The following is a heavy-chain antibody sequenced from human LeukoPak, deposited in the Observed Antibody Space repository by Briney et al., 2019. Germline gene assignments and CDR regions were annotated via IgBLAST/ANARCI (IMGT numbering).Heavy chain of an antibody. V-gene: IGHV4-34*01. Sequence: SETLSLTCTVNGGTFSDYNWNWIRQPPGKGLEWIGQITHSGSTNYNPSLKSRVTVSLDTSKKHLSLKLNSVTAADTAVYYCARVGASAFGIWGPGTMVTVSS. CDR2: ITHSGST. J-gene: IGHJ3*02. CDR3: ARVGASAFGI. CDR1: GGTFSDYN. D-gene: IGHD3-10*01.